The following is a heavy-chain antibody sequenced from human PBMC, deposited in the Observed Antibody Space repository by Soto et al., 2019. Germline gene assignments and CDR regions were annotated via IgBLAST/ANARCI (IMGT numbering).Heavy chain of an antibody. Sequence: QITLKESGPTLVKPTQTLTLTCTFSGFSLSTGGVGVGWIRQPPGKALEWLALIYWDNDKRYSPSLNSRLTVNKDTSKNQVVLTMTNMDPVDTATYYCVQSRCGGDCLRSYSSHYYYGVDVWGQGTSVTVFS. CDR2: IYWDNDK. CDR3: VQSRCGGDCLRSYSSHYYYGVDV. CDR1: GFSLSTGGVG. V-gene: IGHV2-5*02. J-gene: IGHJ6*02. D-gene: IGHD2-21*02.